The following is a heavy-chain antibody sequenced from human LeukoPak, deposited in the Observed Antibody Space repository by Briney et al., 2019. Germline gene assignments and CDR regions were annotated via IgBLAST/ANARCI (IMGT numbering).Heavy chain of an antibody. J-gene: IGHJ4*02. D-gene: IGHD3-3*01. V-gene: IGHV3-21*01. CDR1: GFTFKTYT. CDR3: AREYRSFDFWSGYPPYYFDY. CDR2: ISSSGSYI. Sequence: GGSLRLSCAASGFTFKTYTMTWVRQAPGKGLEWVSSISSSGSYISYADSMKGRFTISRDNAKNSLSLQMNSLRAEDTAVYYCAREYRSFDFWSGYPPYYFDYWGQGTLVTVSS.